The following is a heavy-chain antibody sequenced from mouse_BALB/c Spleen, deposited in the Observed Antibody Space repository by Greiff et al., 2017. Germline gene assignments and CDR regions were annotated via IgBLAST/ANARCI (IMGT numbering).Heavy chain of an antibody. J-gene: IGHJ2*01. CDR1: GFSLTSYG. V-gene: IGHV2-9*02. Sequence: QVQLKESGPGLVAPSQSLSITCTVSGFSLTSYGVHWVRQPPGKGLEWLGVIWAGGSTNYNSALMSRLSISKDNSKSQVFLKMNSLQTDDTAMYYCARAPPHLRLYFDYWGQGTTLTVSS. CDR3: ARAPPHLRLYFDY. CDR2: IWAGGST. D-gene: IGHD1-2*01.